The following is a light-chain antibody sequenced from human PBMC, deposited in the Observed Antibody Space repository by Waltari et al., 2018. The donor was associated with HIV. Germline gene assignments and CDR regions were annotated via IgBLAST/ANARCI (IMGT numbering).Light chain of an antibody. CDR3: CSNAGSHVV. CDR1: SSDLGRYNY. Sequence: QSALTQPRSVSGSPGQSVTISCTGISSDLGRYNYVSWYQQDPGKAPKLMLFDVNKRPSGVPALFSGSKSGNTASLTISGLQAEDEADYYCCSNAGSHVVFGGGTKVTVL. V-gene: IGLV2-11*01. CDR2: DVN. J-gene: IGLJ2*01.